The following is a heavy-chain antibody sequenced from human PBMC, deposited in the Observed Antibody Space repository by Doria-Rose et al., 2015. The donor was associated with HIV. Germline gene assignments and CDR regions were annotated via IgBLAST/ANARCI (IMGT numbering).Heavy chain of an antibody. CDR1: GVSLSSPGMG. Sequence: QVQLVQSGPVLVKPTETLTLTCTVSGVSLSSPGMGVSWIRQPPGKALEWLANIVSDDERSYTTSLKSRLTISRDTSNSQVVLTMTDRDPVDTATYYCARIKSSRWYHKYYFDFWGQGTLVIVSA. CDR2: IVSDDER. CDR3: ARIKSSRWYHKYYFDF. D-gene: IGHD6-13*01. V-gene: IGHV2-26*01. J-gene: IGHJ4*02.